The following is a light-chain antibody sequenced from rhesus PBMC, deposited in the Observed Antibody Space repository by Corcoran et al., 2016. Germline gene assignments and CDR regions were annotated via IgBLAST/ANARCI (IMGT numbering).Light chain of an antibody. CDR2: AAS. CDR3: LQHNRYPLT. V-gene: IGKV1-28*03. CDR1: QGISSY. J-gene: IGKJ4*01. Sequence: DIQMTQSPSSLSASVGDTVTITCRASQGISSYLNWFQQKPGKAPKLLIYAASSLESGVPSRFSGSGSGKVFTLTFSSLTPADFAVYYCLQHNRYPLTFGGGTKVELK.